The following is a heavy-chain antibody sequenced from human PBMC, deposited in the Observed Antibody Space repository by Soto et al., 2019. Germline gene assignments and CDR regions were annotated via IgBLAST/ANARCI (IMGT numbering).Heavy chain of an antibody. Sequence: SETLSLTCTVSGGSISSSSCYWGWIRQPPGQGLEWLGSIYYSGSTYYNPSLKSRVTISVDTSKNQFSLKLSSVTAADTAVYYCARRPSFYSDSGGYSYYFDYWGQGTLVTVSS. CDR3: ARRPSFYSDSGGYSYYFDY. CDR1: GGSISSSSCY. CDR2: IYYSGST. V-gene: IGHV4-39*01. J-gene: IGHJ4*02. D-gene: IGHD3-22*01.